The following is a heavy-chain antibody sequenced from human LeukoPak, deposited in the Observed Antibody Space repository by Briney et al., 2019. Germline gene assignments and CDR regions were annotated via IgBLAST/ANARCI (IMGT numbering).Heavy chain of an antibody. J-gene: IGHJ6*03. V-gene: IGHV1-18*01. CDR3: ARAYYGSGSSQYYYYYYMDV. CDR2: ISAYNGNT. Sequence: ASVKVSCKASGYTFTSYGISWVRQAPGQGLEWMGWISAYNGNTNYAQKLQGRVTMTTDTSTSTAYMELRSLRSDDTAVYYCARAYYGSGSSQYYYYYYMDVWGKGTTVTVSS. CDR1: GYTFTSYG. D-gene: IGHD3-10*01.